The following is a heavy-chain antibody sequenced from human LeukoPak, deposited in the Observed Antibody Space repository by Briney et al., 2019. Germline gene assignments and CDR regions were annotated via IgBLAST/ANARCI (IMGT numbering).Heavy chain of an antibody. CDR3: ASGRGPGVRGVYYFDY. Sequence: PGRSLRLSCAASGFTFSSYAMHWVRQAPGKGLEWVAVISYDGSNKYYADSVKGRFTISRDNSKNTLYLQMNSLRAEDTAVYYCASGRGPGVRGVYYFDYWGQGTLVTVSS. J-gene: IGHJ4*02. CDR1: GFTFSSYA. CDR2: ISYDGSNK. D-gene: IGHD3-10*01. V-gene: IGHV3-30-3*01.